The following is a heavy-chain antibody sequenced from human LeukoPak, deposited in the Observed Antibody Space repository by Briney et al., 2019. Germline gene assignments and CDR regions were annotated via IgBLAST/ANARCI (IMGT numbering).Heavy chain of an antibody. Sequence: PGGSLRLSCVGSGFTFSSYWMSWVRQAPGKGLEWVANIKQDGSEKYYVDSVKGRFTISRDNAKNSLYLQMNSLRAEDTAVYYCARDLAVGLFDYWGQGTLVTVSS. CDR3: ARDLAVGLFDY. CDR1: GFTFSSYW. V-gene: IGHV3-7*01. D-gene: IGHD6-19*01. CDR2: IKQDGSEK. J-gene: IGHJ4*02.